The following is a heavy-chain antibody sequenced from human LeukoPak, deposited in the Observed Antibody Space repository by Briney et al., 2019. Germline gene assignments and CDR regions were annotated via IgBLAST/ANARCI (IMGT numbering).Heavy chain of an antibody. V-gene: IGHV4-59*01. D-gene: IGHD3-3*01. J-gene: IGHJ4*02. CDR3: ARGSRGGLDY. CDR2: IYYSGST. CDR1: GGSISSYY. Sequence: SETLSLTCIVSGGSISSYYWSWIRQPPGEGLEWIGYIYYSGSTNYNPTLKSRVTISVDTSKHQVSLKLSSVTAADTAVYYCARGSRGGLDYWGQGTLVTVSS.